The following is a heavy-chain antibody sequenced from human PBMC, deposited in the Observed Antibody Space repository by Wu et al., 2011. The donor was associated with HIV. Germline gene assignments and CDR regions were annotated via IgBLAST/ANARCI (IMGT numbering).Heavy chain of an antibody. CDR2: IIPIFGTA. Sequence: QVQLVQSGAEVKKPGSSVKVSCKASGGTFSSYAISWVRQAPGQGLEWMGGIIPIFGTANYAQKFQGRVTITTDESTSTAYMELSSLRSEDTAVYYCARAVPYYYESSGYQIPPGYFDYWGQGTLVTVSS. D-gene: IGHD3-22*01. J-gene: IGHJ4*02. CDR3: ARAVPYYYESSGYQIPPGYFDY. CDR1: GGTFSSYA. V-gene: IGHV1-69*05.